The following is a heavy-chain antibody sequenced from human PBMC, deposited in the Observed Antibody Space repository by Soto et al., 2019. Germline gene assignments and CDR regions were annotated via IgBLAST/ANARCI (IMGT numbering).Heavy chain of an antibody. CDR2: IYYSGST. J-gene: IGHJ4*02. CDR3: ARHLGLFHFDY. D-gene: IGHD2-21*01. V-gene: IGHV4-39*01. CDR1: GGSITSRSYY. Sequence: SSETLSLTCTVSGGSITSRSYYWGWIRQPPGKGLEWIGSIYYSGSTYYNPSLKSRVSISVDTSKNQFSLKLGSVTAADTAVYYCARHLGLFHFDYWGQGTLVTVSS.